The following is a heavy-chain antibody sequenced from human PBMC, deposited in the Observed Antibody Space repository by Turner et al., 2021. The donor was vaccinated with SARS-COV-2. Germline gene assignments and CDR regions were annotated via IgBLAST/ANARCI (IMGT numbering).Heavy chain of an antibody. Sequence: QVQLVESGGGVVQPGRSLRLSCAASGFTFSRYGMHWVRQAPGKGLEWVAVISYYGSNKYYADSVKGRFTISRDNSKNTLYLQMNSLRAEDTAVYYCAKDLGQLDWFDPWGQGTLVTVSS. J-gene: IGHJ5*02. V-gene: IGHV3-30*18. CDR2: ISYYGSNK. CDR3: AKDLGQLDWFDP. D-gene: IGHD6-13*01. CDR1: GFTFSRYG.